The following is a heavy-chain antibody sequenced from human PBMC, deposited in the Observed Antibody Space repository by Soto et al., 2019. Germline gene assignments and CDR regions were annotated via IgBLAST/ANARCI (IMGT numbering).Heavy chain of an antibody. V-gene: IGHV4-31*03. D-gene: IGHD4-17*01. Sequence: QVQLQESGPGLVKPSQTLSLTCTVSGGSISSGGYYWSWIRQHPGKGLEWIGYIYYSGSTYYHPSLKSRVTISVDTSKNQFSLKLSSVTAADTAVYYCARETPPHDYGGQEAGNWFDPWGQGTLVTVSS. J-gene: IGHJ5*02. CDR2: IYYSGST. CDR1: GGSISSGGYY. CDR3: ARETPPHDYGGQEAGNWFDP.